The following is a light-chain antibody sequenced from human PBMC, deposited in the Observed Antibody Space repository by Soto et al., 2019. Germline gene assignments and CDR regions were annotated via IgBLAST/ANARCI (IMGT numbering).Light chain of an antibody. CDR1: SSDVGDYNY. CDR3: SSYTPSGTS. CDR2: DVT. Sequence: QSVLTQPASVSGSPGQSVTISCTGTSSDVGDYNYVSWYQQYPGKAPRLMIYDVTDRPSGVSNRFAGSKSGNTASLTISGLQAEDEAHYYCSSYTPSGTSFGGGTQLTVL. V-gene: IGLV2-14*03. J-gene: IGLJ2*01.